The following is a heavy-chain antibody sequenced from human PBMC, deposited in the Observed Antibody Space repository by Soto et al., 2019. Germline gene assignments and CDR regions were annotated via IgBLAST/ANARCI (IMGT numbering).Heavy chain of an antibody. Sequence: GGSLRLSCAASGFTFSRYGMHWVRQAPGKGLEWVAVISYDGSNKYYADSVKGRFTISRDNSKNTLYLQMNSLRAEDTAVYYCAKDNDCSGGSCYLSAFDIWGQGTMVTVS. J-gene: IGHJ3*02. CDR3: AKDNDCSGGSCYLSAFDI. CDR2: ISYDGSNK. V-gene: IGHV3-30*18. D-gene: IGHD2-15*01. CDR1: GFTFSRYG.